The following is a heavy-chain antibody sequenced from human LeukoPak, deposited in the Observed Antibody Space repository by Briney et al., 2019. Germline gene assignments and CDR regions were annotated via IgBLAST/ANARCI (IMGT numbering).Heavy chain of an antibody. CDR3: ARGRQDVNMILVVMAGVSYYLDV. CDR1: GGSFSDYY. V-gene: IGHV4-34*01. CDR2: MSPSGSS. J-gene: IGHJ6*03. Sequence: SETLSLTCAVYGGSFSDYYWTWIRQTPGKGLEWVGEMSPSGSSNYNPSLKSRVTISVDTSKNQFSLKLRSVTAADTAVYYCARGRQDVNMILVVMAGVSYYLDVWSKGTTVTVS. D-gene: IGHD3-22*01.